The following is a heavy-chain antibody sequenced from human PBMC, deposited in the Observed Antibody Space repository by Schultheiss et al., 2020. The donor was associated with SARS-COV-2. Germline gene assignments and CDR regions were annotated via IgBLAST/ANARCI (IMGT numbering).Heavy chain of an antibody. Sequence: SETLSLTCTVSGGSISSGSYYWSWIRQPAGKGLEWIGRIYTSGSTNYNPSLKSRVTISVDTSKNQFSLTLSSVTAADTAVYFCARSWGTNRHFDYWGQGALVTVSS. J-gene: IGHJ4*02. CDR2: IYTSGST. CDR1: GGSISSGSYY. CDR3: ARSWGTNRHFDY. V-gene: IGHV4-61*02. D-gene: IGHD3-16*02.